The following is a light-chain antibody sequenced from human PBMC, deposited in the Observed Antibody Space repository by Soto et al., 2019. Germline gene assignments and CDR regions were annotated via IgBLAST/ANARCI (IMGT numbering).Light chain of an antibody. V-gene: IGKV1-5*01. J-gene: IGKJ1*01. CDR1: QTITTW. CDR2: EAS. Sequence: IQMTQSPSTLSAFVGDRVTITCRASQTITTWLAWYQQKPGKAPKLLIYEASNLESGVPSRFSGSGYGTEFTLTISSLQPDDFATYYCQQYDSYSRTFGQGTKVEIK. CDR3: QQYDSYSRT.